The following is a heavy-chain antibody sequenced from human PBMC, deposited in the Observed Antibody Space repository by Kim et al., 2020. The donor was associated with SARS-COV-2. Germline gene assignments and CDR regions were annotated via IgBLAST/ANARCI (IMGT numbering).Heavy chain of an antibody. D-gene: IGHD1-26*01. CDR2: INSDGSST. Sequence: GGSLRLSCAASGFTFSSYWMHWVRQAPGKGLVWVSRINSDGSSTCYADSVKGRFTISSNNDKNTLYLQMNSLRAEDTAVYYCAGGGWAYAGRTDWYFDLWGRGTLVTVSS. CDR3: AGGGWAYAGRTDWYFDL. J-gene: IGHJ2*01. V-gene: IGHV3-74*01. CDR1: GFTFSSYW.